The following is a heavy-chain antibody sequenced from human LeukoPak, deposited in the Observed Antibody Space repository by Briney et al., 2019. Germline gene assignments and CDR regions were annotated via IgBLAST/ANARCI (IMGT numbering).Heavy chain of an antibody. CDR2: TYYSGST. Sequence: SGTLSLTCTVSGGSISGYFWTWVRQPPGKGLECIGYTYYSGSTKYNPSLESRVTISVDTSKNQFSLKLSSVTAADTAVYYCARATNYWYFDLWGRGTLVTVSS. D-gene: IGHD2-8*01. V-gene: IGHV4-59*12. J-gene: IGHJ2*01. CDR1: GGSISGYF. CDR3: ARATNYWYFDL.